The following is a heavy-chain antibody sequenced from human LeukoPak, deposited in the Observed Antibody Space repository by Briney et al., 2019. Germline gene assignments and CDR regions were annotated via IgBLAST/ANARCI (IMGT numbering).Heavy chain of an antibody. CDR1: GYTFTGYY. D-gene: IGHD1-26*01. CDR2: INPNSGGT. Sequence: ASVTVSCKASGYTFTGYYMHWVRQAPGQGLEWMGWINPNSGGTNYAQKFQGRVTMTRDTSISTAYMELSRLRSDDTAVYYCARGFQWELPYYFDYWGQGTLVTVSS. J-gene: IGHJ4*02. CDR3: ARGFQWELPYYFDY. V-gene: IGHV1-2*02.